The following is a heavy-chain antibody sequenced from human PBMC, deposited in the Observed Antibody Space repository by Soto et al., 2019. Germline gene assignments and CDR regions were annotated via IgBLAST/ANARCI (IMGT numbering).Heavy chain of an antibody. Sequence: QVQLVESGGGVVQPGRSLRLTCAASGFTFSSNGMHWVRQAPGKGLEWLALVAYDGSKTYYGDSVRGRFTISRDNSENTLYLQMNSLRPEDTAVYYCARWVGGSMYDNSGKYDSWGQGTLVTVSS. V-gene: IGHV3-30*03. CDR3: ARWVGGSMYDNSGKYDS. D-gene: IGHD3-22*01. CDR1: GFTFSSNG. CDR2: VAYDGSKT. J-gene: IGHJ5*01.